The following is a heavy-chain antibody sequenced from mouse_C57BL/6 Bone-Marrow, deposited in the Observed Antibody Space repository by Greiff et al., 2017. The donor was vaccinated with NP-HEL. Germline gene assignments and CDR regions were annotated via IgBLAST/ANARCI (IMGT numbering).Heavy chain of an antibody. CDR2: IYPGDGDT. J-gene: IGHJ3*01. Sequence: VQLQQSGAELVKPGASVKISCKASGYEFSNYWMNWVKQRLGKGLEWIGQIYPGDGDTNYNGKFKDKATLTADKSSTAAYMQLSRLTSEASAVYFCAREAYWGQGTLVTVSS. CDR3: AREAY. CDR1: GYEFSNYW. V-gene: IGHV1-80*01.